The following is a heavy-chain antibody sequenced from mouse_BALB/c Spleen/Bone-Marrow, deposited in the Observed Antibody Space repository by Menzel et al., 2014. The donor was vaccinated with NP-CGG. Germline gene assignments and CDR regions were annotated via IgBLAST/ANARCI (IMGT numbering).Heavy chain of an antibody. CDR3: ARTYFDY. CDR2: INPSNGRT. V-gene: IGHV1S81*02. CDR1: GYTFTCYW. Sequence: VQLQQSGAELVKPGASVKLSCKASGYTFTCYWMHWVKQRPGQGLEWIGEINPSNGRTNYNEKFKSKATLTVDKSSSTAYMQLSSLTSEDSAVYYCARTYFDYWGQGTTLTVSS. J-gene: IGHJ2*01.